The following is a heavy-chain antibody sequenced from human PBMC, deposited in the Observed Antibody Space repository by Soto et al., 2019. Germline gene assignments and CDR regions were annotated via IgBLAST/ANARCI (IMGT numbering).Heavy chain of an antibody. V-gene: IGHV3-9*01. D-gene: IGHD6-19*01. Sequence: GGSLRLSCAVSGFTFDEYAMHWIRQAPGKGLEWVSGISRNSGTIDYANSVKGRFTISRDNAKNSLYLQMNSLRPEDTAFYYCAKDYGGHGGGWYGHFDYWGQGDLVPVSS. J-gene: IGHJ4*02. CDR3: AKDYGGHGGGWYGHFDY. CDR1: GFTFDEYA. CDR2: ISRNSGTI.